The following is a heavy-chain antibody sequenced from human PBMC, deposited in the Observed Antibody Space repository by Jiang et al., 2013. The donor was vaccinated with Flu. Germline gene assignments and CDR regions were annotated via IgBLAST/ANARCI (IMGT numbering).Heavy chain of an antibody. Sequence: VQLLESGGGLVQPGGSLRLSCAASGFTFSSYAMHWVRQAPGKGLEWVAVISYDGSNKYYADSVKGRFTISRDNSKNTLYLQMNSLRAEDTAVYYCARGGEEAGWWGQGTLVTVSS. D-gene: IGHD6-19*01. CDR1: GFTFSSYA. CDR3: ARGGEEAGW. CDR2: ISYDGSNK. J-gene: IGHJ4*02. V-gene: IGHV3-30*01.